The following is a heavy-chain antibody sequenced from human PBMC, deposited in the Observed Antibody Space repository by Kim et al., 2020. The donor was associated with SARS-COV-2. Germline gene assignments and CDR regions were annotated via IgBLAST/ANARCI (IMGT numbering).Heavy chain of an antibody. V-gene: IGHV4-39*01. CDR1: GGSISSSSYY. J-gene: IGHJ1*01. CDR2: IYYSGST. CDR3: ARQNYDYSNPEYFQH. D-gene: IGHD4-4*01. Sequence: SETLSLTCTVSGGSISSSSYYWGWIRQPPGKGLEWIGSIYYSGSTYYNPSLKSRVTISVDTSKNQFSLKLSSVTAADTAVYYCARQNYDYSNPEYFQHWGQGTLVTVSS.